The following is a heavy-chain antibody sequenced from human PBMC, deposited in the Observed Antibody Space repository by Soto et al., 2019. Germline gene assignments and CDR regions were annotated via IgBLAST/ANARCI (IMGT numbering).Heavy chain of an antibody. CDR1: GYTFTSYG. Sequence: ASVKVSCKASGYTFTSYGISWVRQAPGQGLEWMGWISAYNGNTNYAQKLQGRVTMTTDTSTSTAYMELRSLRSDDTAVYYCARDHKGSGSYYYYYGMDVWGQGTTVTVSS. D-gene: IGHD3-10*01. CDR3: ARDHKGSGSYYYYYGMDV. V-gene: IGHV1-18*01. CDR2: ISAYNGNT. J-gene: IGHJ6*02.